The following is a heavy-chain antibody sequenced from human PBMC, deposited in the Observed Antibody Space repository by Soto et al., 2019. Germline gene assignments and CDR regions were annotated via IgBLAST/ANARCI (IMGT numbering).Heavy chain of an antibody. D-gene: IGHD3-10*01. CDR2: IYYSGST. J-gene: IGHJ4*02. CDR3: ARRVTMVRGVEY. Sequence: QLQLQESGPGLVKPSETLSLTCTVSGGSISSSSYYWGWIRQPPGKGLEWIGSIYYSGSTYYNPSLMCRVTVFVDTSKNQFSLKLSSVTAADTAVYYCARRVTMVRGVEYWGQGTLVTVSS. V-gene: IGHV4-39*01. CDR1: GGSISSSSYY.